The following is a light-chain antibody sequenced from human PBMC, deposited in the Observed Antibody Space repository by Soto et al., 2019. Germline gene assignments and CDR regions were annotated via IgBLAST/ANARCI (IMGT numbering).Light chain of an antibody. CDR3: SSYTSSSTYV. Sequence: QSELTQPASVSGSPGQSITISCTGTSSDVGGYNYVSWYQQHPGKAPKLMIYDVINRPSGVFNRFSGSKSGNTASLTISGLQAEDEADYYCSSYTSSSTYVFGTGTKVTVL. CDR2: DVI. J-gene: IGLJ1*01. CDR1: SSDVGGYNY. V-gene: IGLV2-14*01.